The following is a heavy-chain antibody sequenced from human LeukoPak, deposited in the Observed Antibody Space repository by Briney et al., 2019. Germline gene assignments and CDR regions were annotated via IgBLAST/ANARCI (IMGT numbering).Heavy chain of an antibody. CDR1: GGSISSGSYY. V-gene: IGHV4-61*02. J-gene: IGHJ3*02. D-gene: IGHD3-22*01. Sequence: PSQTLSLTCTVSGGSISSGSYYWSWIRQPAGKGLEWIGRIYTSGSTNYNPSLKRRVTISVDTSKNQFSLKLSSVTAADTAVYYCARDGIWHSGYYPHDAFDIWGQGTMVTVSS. CDR2: IYTSGST. CDR3: ARDGIWHSGYYPHDAFDI.